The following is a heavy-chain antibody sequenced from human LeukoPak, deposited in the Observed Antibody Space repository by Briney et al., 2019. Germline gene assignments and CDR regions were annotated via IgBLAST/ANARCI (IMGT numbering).Heavy chain of an antibody. CDR3: AKDSAYSSSSWPDY. D-gene: IGHD6-13*01. CDR2: ISGSGGST. Sequence: GGSLRLSCAASGFTFSSYAMSWVRQAPGKGLEWVSAISGSGGSTNYADSVKGRFTISRDNSKNTLYLQMKSLRAEDTAIYYCAKDSAYSSSSWPDYWGQGTLVTVSS. CDR1: GFTFSSYA. V-gene: IGHV3-23*01. J-gene: IGHJ4*02.